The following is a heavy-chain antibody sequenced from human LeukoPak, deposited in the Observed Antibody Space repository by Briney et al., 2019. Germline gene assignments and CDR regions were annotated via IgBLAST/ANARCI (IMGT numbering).Heavy chain of an antibody. CDR1: GFTFSSYS. Sequence: GALRLSCAASGFTFSSYSINWVRQAPGKGLEWVSAISGSGDSTYYADSVKGRFTISRDNSKNTLYLQMNSLRAEDTAVYYCAKTAGIAAAADFDYWGQGTLVTVSS. D-gene: IGHD6-13*01. CDR2: ISGSGDST. V-gene: IGHV3-23*01. CDR3: AKTAGIAAAADFDY. J-gene: IGHJ4*02.